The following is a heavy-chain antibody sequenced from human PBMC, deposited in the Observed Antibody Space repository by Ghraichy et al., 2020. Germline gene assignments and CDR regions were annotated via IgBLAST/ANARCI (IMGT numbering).Heavy chain of an antibody. CDR1: EYNFTNYW. D-gene: IGHD3-10*01. CDR3: ARGDTMVQGVSVRYYYGMDV. CDR2: IYPGDSDT. V-gene: IGHV5-51*01. J-gene: IGHJ6*02. Sequence: GESLNISCKGSEYNFTNYWIGWVRQMPGKGLEWMGIIYPGDSDTRYSPSFQGQVTISADKSISTAYLQWNSLKASDTSMYYCARGDTMVQGVSVRYYYGMDVWGQGTTVTVSS.